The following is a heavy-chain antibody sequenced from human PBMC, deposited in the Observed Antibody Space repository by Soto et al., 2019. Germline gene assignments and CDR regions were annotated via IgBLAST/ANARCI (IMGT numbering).Heavy chain of an antibody. V-gene: IGHV1-69*08. CDR2: IIPVSGTP. Sequence: QVHLVQSGAELRKPGSSIKVSCQASGGTFNTFTLFWVPQPPGQGLEWMGRIIPVSGTPNYSQRFQDRLTITADRSTRPVYMELSRLSTTDTAVYYCTSSPPGPCYMAVWGTGTAVTVSS. CDR1: GGTFNTFT. CDR3: TSSPPGPCYMAV. J-gene: IGHJ6*03.